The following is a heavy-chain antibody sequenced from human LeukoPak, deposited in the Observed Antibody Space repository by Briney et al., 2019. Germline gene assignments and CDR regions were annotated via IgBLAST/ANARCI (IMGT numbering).Heavy chain of an antibody. Sequence: GGSLRLSCAASGFTFSSYAMHWVRQAPGKGLEWVAVISYDGSNKYYADSVKGRFTISRDNPKNTLYLQMNSLRAEDTAVYYCARDGNLGTGTTGYWGQGTLVTVSS. J-gene: IGHJ4*02. CDR1: GFTFSSYA. V-gene: IGHV3-30-3*01. CDR2: ISYDGSNK. CDR3: ARDGNLGTGTTGY. D-gene: IGHD1-7*01.